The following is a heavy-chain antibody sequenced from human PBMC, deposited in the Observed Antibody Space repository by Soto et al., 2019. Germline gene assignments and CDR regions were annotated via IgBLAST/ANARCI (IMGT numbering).Heavy chain of an antibody. D-gene: IGHD2-2*01. J-gene: IGHJ4*02. V-gene: IGHV4-39*01. Sequence: QLQLQESGPGLVKPSETLSLTCTVSGGSISSSSYYWGWIRQPPGKGLEWIGSIYYSGSTYYNPSLKSRVTISVDTSKNQFSLKLSSVTAADTAVYYCARHVGYCSSTSCSGFDYWGQGTLVTVSS. CDR2: IYYSGST. CDR3: ARHVGYCSSTSCSGFDY. CDR1: GGSISSSSYY.